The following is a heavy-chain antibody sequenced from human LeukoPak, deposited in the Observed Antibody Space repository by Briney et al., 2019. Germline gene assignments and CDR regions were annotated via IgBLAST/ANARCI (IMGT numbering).Heavy chain of an antibody. D-gene: IGHD3-10*01. V-gene: IGHV3-23*01. Sequence: GGSLRLSCAASGFTFSSYAMSWVRQAPGKGLEWVSAISGSGGSTYYADSVEGRFTISRDNSKDTLYLQMNSLRAEDTAVYYCAKVARWRIGSGSFDYWGQGTLVTVSS. CDR1: GFTFSSYA. CDR2: ISGSGGST. J-gene: IGHJ4*02. CDR3: AKVARWRIGSGSFDY.